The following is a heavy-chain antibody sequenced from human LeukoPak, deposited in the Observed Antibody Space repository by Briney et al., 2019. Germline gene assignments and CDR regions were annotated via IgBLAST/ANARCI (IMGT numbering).Heavy chain of an antibody. J-gene: IGHJ6*03. CDR2: INQDGSEM. CDR3: ARSRSHDLSSVYSGGYYYMDV. Sequence: GGSLRLSCAASGFTFSNYWMSWVRQAPGKGLEWLANINQDGSEMYYVDSVKGRFTISRDNGKNSLYLQINSLRADDTAVYYCARSRSHDLSSVYSGGYYYMDVWGKGTTVTVSS. V-gene: IGHV3-7*01. CDR1: GFTFSNYW. D-gene: IGHD3-3*01.